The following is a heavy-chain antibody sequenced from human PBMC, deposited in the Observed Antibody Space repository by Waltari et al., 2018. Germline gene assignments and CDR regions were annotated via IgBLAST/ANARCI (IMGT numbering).Heavy chain of an antibody. CDR2: INQDGNKL. CDR1: GGSINISSW. D-gene: IGHD4-17*01. CDR3: ARDQMVTVTDDNWFDS. J-gene: IGHJ5*01. Sequence: VQLQESGPRVVKPSGTVSLTCSVSGGSINISSWWNWVRQAPGKGLEWVANINQDGNKLYYVDSVGGRFTISRDNAKNSLYLQMNSLRAEDTAVYYCARDQMVTVTDDNWFDSWGQGNLVTVSS. V-gene: IGHV3-7*01.